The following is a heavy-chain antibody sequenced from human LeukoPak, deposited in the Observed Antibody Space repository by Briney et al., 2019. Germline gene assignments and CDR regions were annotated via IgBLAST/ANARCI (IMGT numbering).Heavy chain of an antibody. Sequence: SETLSLTCTVSGGSISSSNYNWGWIRQPPGKGLEWIGSIYYTGTTYYNPSLKSRVTISVDTSKNQFSLKLSSVAAADTAVYYCARGQSFYYMDVWGKGTTVTVSS. J-gene: IGHJ6*03. CDR3: ARGQSFYYMDV. V-gene: IGHV4-39*07. CDR1: GGSISSSNYN. D-gene: IGHD3-3*02. CDR2: IYYTGTT.